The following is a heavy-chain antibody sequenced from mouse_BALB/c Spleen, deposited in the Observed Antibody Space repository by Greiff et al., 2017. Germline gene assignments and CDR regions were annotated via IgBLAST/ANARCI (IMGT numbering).Heavy chain of an antibody. V-gene: IGHV2-9*02. Sequence: VQRVESGPGLVAPSQSLSITCTVSGFSLTSYGVHWVRQPPGKGLEWLGVIWAGGSTNYNSALMSRLSISKDNSKSQVFLKMNSLQTDDTAMYYCARVGYGYFDVWGAGTTVTVSS. CDR2: IWAGGST. CDR3: ARVGYGYFDV. J-gene: IGHJ1*01. CDR1: GFSLTSYG.